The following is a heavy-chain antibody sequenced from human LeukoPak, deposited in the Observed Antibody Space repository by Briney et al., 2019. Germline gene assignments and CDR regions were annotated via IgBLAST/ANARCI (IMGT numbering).Heavy chain of an antibody. V-gene: IGHV4-34*04. CDR1: GGSFSPYY. CDR3: ARGRFYCGGDCYVDY. J-gene: IGHJ4*02. D-gene: IGHD2-21*02. Sequence: PSHTLSLTCAVYGGSFSPYYWSWIRQPPGKGLEWIGEINDSGRTNNNPSLKSRATISVDTSRNQFSLRLISVPAADTAVYYCARGRFYCGGDCYVDYWGQETLVSVPS. CDR2: INDSGRT.